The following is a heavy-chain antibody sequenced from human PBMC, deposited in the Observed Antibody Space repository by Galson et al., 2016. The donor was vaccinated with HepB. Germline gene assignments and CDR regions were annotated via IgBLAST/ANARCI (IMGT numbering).Heavy chain of an antibody. CDR3: ARDQGIAVAGRYYGMDV. D-gene: IGHD6-19*01. CDR1: GFTFSTHA. J-gene: IGHJ6*02. CDR2: ISYVGSNK. V-gene: IGHV3-30*04. Sequence: SLRLSCAASGFTFSTHAMSWVRRAPGKGLAWVAVISYVGSNKYYADSVKGRFTISRDNSKNTLYLQMNSLRAEDTAVYYCARDQGIAVAGRYYGMDVWGQG.